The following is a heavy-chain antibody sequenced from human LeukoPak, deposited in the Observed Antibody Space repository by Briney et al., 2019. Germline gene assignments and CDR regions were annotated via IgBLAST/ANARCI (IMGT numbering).Heavy chain of an antibody. Sequence: SETLSPTCAVYGGSFSGYYWSWIRQPPGKGLEWIGEINHSGSTNYNPSLKSRVTISVDTSKNQFSLKLSSVTAADTAVYYCARLGGSGSEAYWGQGTLVTVSS. J-gene: IGHJ4*02. CDR3: ARLGGSGSEAY. CDR2: INHSGST. CDR1: GGSFSGYY. D-gene: IGHD3-10*01. V-gene: IGHV4-34*01.